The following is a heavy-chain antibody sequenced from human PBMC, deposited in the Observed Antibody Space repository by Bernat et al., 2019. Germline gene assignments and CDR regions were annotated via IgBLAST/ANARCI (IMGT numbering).Heavy chain of an antibody. D-gene: IGHD6-13*01. V-gene: IGHV3-30*01. J-gene: IGHJ5*02. CDR1: GFTFSSYA. CDR3: ARDRVYMHNWFGP. Sequence: QVQLVESGGGVVQPGGSLRLSCAASGFTFSSYAMHWVRQAPGKGLEWVSVISYDGSNKYYADSVKGRFTISRDNSKNTLYLQMNSLRPEDTAVYYCARDRVYMHNWFGPWGQGTLVTVSS. CDR2: ISYDGSNK.